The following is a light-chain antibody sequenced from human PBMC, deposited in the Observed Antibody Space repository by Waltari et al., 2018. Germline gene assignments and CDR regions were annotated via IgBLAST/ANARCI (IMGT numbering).Light chain of an antibody. J-gene: IGKJ1*01. V-gene: IGKV3-20*01. CDR2: GAS. CDR3: QQYGSSLTWT. CDR1: QSVSSSY. Sequence: EIVLTQSPGTLSLSPGERATLSCRASQSVSSSYLAWYQQKPGQAPRLLICGASSRATGIPDRFSGSGSGTDVTLTISRLEPEDFAVYYCQQYGSSLTWTFGQGTKVEIK.